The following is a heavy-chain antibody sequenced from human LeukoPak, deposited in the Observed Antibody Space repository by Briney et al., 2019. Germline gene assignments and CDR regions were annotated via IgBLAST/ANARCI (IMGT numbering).Heavy chain of an antibody. Sequence: SETLSLTCTVSGGSISSSSYHWGWIRQPPGKGLEWIGSIYYSGSTYYNPSLKSRVTISVDTSKNQFSLKLSSVTAADTAVYYCAGLTHSSWEGSFDYWGQGTLVTVSS. J-gene: IGHJ4*02. CDR1: GGSISSSSYH. CDR2: IYYSGST. D-gene: IGHD6-13*01. V-gene: IGHV4-39*07. CDR3: AGLTHSSWEGSFDY.